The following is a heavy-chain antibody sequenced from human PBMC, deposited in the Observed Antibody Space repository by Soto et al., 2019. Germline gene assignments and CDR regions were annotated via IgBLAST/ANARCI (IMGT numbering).Heavy chain of an antibody. J-gene: IGHJ4*02. CDR3: ARLHASGYDFSDY. D-gene: IGHD5-12*01. Sequence: SETLSLTCAVYGGSFSGYYWSWIRQPPGKGLEWVGEINHSGSTNYNPSLKSRVTISVDTSKNQFSLKLSSVTAADTAVYYCARLHASGYDFSDYWGQGTLVTVS. V-gene: IGHV4-34*01. CDR1: GGSFSGYY. CDR2: INHSGST.